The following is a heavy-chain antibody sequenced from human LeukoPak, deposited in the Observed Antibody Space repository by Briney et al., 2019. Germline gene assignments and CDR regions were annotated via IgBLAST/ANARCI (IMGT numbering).Heavy chain of an antibody. CDR1: GFTFSSYG. CDR3: AKAQVPAARTYYFDY. V-gene: IGHV3-23*01. D-gene: IGHD2-2*01. CDR2: ISGSGGST. J-gene: IGHJ4*02. Sequence: GGTLRLSCAASGFTFSSYGMSWVRQAPGKGLEWVSAISGSGGSTYYADSVKGRFTISGDNSKNTLYLQMNSLRAEDTAVYYCAKAQVPAARTYYFDYWGQGTLVTVSS.